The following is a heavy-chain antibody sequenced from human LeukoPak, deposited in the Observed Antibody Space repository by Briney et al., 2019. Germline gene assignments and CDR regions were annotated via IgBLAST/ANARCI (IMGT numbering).Heavy chain of an antibody. CDR3: ARDGYYDTSGYYFSQNYYYYYYMDV. CDR1: GFTFSNYG. V-gene: IGHV3-23*01. CDR2: IIPSGVTT. D-gene: IGHD3-22*01. Sequence: GGSLRLSCAPSGFTFSNYGMNWVRHAPGKGLEWVSGIIPSGVTTYYADSVKGRFAISRDNSKNTVYLQMNSLRAEDTAVFYCARDGYYDTSGYYFSQNYYYYYYMDVWGKGTTVTVSS. J-gene: IGHJ6*03.